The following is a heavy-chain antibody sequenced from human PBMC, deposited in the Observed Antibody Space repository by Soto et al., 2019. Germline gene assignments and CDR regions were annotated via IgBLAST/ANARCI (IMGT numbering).Heavy chain of an antibody. V-gene: IGHV3-23*01. D-gene: IGHD2-15*01. CDR3: VKDGGEWKVHS. Sequence: EVQLLQSGRGFVQPGGSLRLSCTASGFTFSGYAMIWVRQAPGKGLEWVSSVSGSGINTYYAESVKGRFTISRDNSKNTMYLQMNRLRAEDTAVYYCVKDGGEWKVHSWGQGTLVIVSS. J-gene: IGHJ4*02. CDR2: VSGSGINT. CDR1: GFTFSGYA.